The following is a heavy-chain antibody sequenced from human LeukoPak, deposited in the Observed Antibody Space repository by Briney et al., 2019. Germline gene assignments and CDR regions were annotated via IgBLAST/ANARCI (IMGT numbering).Heavy chain of an antibody. Sequence: SETLSLTCTDSGGSISSYYWSWIRQPPGKGLEWIGHIYYSGSTNYNPSLKSRVTMSVVTSKNQFSLQLSSVTAADTAVYYCARTNNGVNSIYYCYFDFWGKGTTVTVSS. J-gene: IGHJ6*03. V-gene: IGHV4-59*01. CDR1: GGSISSYY. D-gene: IGHD4-23*01. CDR3: ARTNNGVNSIYYCYFDF. CDR2: IYYSGST.